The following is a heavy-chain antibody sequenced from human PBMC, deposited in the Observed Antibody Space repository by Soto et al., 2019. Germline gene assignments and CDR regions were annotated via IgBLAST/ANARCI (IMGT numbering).Heavy chain of an antibody. D-gene: IGHD5-18*01. J-gene: IGHJ4*02. CDR2: ISNTGTTT. CDR1: GFTFSDYY. CDR3: VRGGYTGHIYY. Sequence: QVQLVESGGGLVKPGWSLRLSCAASGFTFSDYYMSWMRQTPGKGLEWVSYISNTGTTTYYADSMKGRFTISRDNAKNSLFLQMNSLRAEDTAVYYCVRGGYTGHIYYWGQGTLVTVSS. V-gene: IGHV3-11*01.